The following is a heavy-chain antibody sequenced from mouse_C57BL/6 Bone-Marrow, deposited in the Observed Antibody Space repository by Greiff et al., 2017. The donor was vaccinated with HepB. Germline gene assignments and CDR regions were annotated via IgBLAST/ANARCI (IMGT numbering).Heavy chain of an antibody. CDR2: ISGGGGNT. CDR1: GFTFSSYT. Sequence: LFNPLFSLKLSFSASGFTFSSYTMSWVRQTPEKRLEWVATISGGGGNTYYPDSVKGRFTISRDNAKNTLYLQMSSLRSEDTALYYCARNYGSIYWYFDVWGTGTTVTVSS. D-gene: IGHD1-1*01. J-gene: IGHJ1*03. CDR3: ARNYGSIYWYFDV. V-gene: IGHV5-9*01.